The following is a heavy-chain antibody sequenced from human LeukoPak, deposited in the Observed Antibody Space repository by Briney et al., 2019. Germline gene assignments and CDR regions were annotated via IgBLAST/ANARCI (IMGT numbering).Heavy chain of an antibody. J-gene: IGHJ1*01. D-gene: IGHD6-13*01. CDR2: ISAYNGNT. CDR3: ARVRRIAAAGAEYFQH. V-gene: IGHV1-18*01. CDR1: GYTFTSYG. Sequence: ASVKVSCKASGYTFTSYGISWVRQAPAQELDGMGWISAYNGNTNYAQKLQGRVTMTTDTSTSTAYMELRSLRSDDTAVYYCARVRRIAAAGAEYFQHWGQDTLVTV.